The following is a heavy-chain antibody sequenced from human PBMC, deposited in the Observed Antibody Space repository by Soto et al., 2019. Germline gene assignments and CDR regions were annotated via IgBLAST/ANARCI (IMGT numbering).Heavy chain of an antibody. V-gene: IGHV1-18*01. CDR1: GYTFTSYG. Sequence: ASVKVSCKASGYTFTSYGTSWVRQAPGQGLEWMGWISAYNGNTNYAQKLQGRVTMTTDTSTSTAYMELRSLRSDDTAVYYCARDLNIVVVPAATQHFDYWGQGTLVTVSS. J-gene: IGHJ4*02. D-gene: IGHD2-2*01. CDR3: ARDLNIVVVPAATQHFDY. CDR2: ISAYNGNT.